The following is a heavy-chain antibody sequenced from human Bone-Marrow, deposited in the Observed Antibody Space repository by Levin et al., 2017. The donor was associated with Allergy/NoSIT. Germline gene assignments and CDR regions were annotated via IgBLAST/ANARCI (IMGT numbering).Heavy chain of an antibody. V-gene: IGHV4-30-4*01. CDR2: IYYSRST. CDR1: GGSINSGDHF. D-gene: IGHD3-9*01. J-gene: IGHJ4*02. Sequence: SETLSLTCSVSGGSINSGDHFWSWVRQPPGKGLEWIGYIYYSRSTSYSPSLKSRLTISVDTSKNQFSLQLNSVTAADTAVYFWARSGSLAAMTGYYFDSWGQGTLVTVSS. CDR3: ARSGSLAAMTGYYFDS.